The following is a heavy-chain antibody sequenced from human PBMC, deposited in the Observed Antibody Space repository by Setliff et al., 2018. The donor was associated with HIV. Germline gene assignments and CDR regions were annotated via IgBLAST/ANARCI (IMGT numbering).Heavy chain of an antibody. CDR3: AISYYYGSGIPGYYFDY. D-gene: IGHD3-10*01. J-gene: IGHJ4*02. CDR1: GGSISSSSYY. Sequence: SETLSLTCNVSGGSISSSSYYWGWIRQPPGNGLEWIGSIYYSGSTYYNPPLKSRVTISVDTSKNQFSLKLSSVTAADTAVYYCAISYYYGSGIPGYYFDYWGQGTLVTVSS. V-gene: IGHV4-39*01. CDR2: IYYSGST.